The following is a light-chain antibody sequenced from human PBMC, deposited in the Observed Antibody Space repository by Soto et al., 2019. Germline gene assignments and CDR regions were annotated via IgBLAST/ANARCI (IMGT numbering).Light chain of an antibody. CDR2: DVN. CDR3: CSYAGSYSYA. Sequence: QPALTHPRSVSWSPGQSVTISCTGTSSDVGGFNSVSWYQQHPGKAPKLMIYDVNKRPSGVPDRFSGSKSGSTASLTISGLQAEDEADYYCCSYAGSYSYAFATGTKVTVL. J-gene: IGLJ1*01. V-gene: IGLV2-11*01. CDR1: SSDVGGFNS.